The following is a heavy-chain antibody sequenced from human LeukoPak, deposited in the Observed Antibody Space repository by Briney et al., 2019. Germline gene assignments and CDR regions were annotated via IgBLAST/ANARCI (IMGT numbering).Heavy chain of an antibody. Sequence: GGSLRLSCAAPGFTFTNYAMSWVRQAPGEGVEWVSTIWGSGASTFYAGSVRGRFTISRDNSKKTLYLQMNSLRPADTAVYFCAKEDYFDRRGYYLYYSYFMHVWGKGATVVVSS. CDR2: IWGSGAST. CDR3: AKEDYFDRRGYYLYYSYFMHV. CDR1: GFTFTNYA. J-gene: IGHJ6*03. V-gene: IGHV3-23*01. D-gene: IGHD3-22*01.